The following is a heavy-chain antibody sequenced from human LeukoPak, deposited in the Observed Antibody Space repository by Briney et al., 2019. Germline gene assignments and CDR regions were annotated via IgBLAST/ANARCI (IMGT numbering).Heavy chain of an antibody. D-gene: IGHD4-17*01. Sequence: ASVKVSCKASGYTFTGYYMRWVRQAPGQGLEWMGWINPNSGGTNYAQKFQGRVTMTRDTSISTAYMELSRLRSDDTAVYYCASLYYGDYGFDYWGQGTLVTVSS. CDR2: INPNSGGT. CDR3: ASLYYGDYGFDY. J-gene: IGHJ4*02. V-gene: IGHV1-2*02. CDR1: GYTFTGYY.